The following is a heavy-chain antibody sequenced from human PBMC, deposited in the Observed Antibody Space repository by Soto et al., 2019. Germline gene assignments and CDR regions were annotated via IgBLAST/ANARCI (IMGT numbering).Heavy chain of an antibody. CDR3: AREHDFWSGTVDP. V-gene: IGHV4-61*01. D-gene: IGHD3-3*01. Sequence: QVQLQESGPGLVKPSETLSLTCTVSGGSVSSGSYYWSWIRQPPGKGLEWIGYIYYSGSTNYNPSLKSRVTISVDTSKNQFSLKLSSVTAADTAVYYCAREHDFWSGTVDPWGQGTLVTVSS. CDR2: IYYSGST. J-gene: IGHJ5*02. CDR1: GGSVSSGSYY.